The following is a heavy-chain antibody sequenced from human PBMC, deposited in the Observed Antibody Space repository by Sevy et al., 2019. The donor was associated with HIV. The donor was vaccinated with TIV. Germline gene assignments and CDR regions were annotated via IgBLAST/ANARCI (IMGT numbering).Heavy chain of an antibody. V-gene: IGHV3-30*18. CDR3: ANGLSITGTTWGYFDY. CDR1: GFTFSSYG. D-gene: IGHD1-20*01. J-gene: IGHJ4*02. CDR2: ISYDGSNK. Sequence: GESLKISCAASGFTFSSYGMHWVRQAPGKGLEWVAVISYDGSNKYYADSVKGRFTISRDNSKNTLYLQMNSLRAEDTAVYYCANGLSITGTTWGYFDYWGQGTLVTVSS.